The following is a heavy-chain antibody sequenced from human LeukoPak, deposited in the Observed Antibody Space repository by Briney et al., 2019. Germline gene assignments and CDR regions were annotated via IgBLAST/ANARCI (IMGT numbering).Heavy chain of an antibody. Sequence: SVKVSCQASGYTFTSYGISWVRQAPGQGLEWMGWISAYDGNTNYAQKLQGRVTMTTDTSTSTAYMELRSLRSDDTAVYYCARDSSGWPYFDYWGQGTLVTVSS. CDR2: ISAYDGNT. CDR3: ARDSSGWPYFDY. J-gene: IGHJ4*02. V-gene: IGHV1-18*01. D-gene: IGHD6-19*01. CDR1: GYTFTSYG.